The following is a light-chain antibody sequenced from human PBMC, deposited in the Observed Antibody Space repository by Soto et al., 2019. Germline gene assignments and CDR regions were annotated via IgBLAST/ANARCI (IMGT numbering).Light chain of an antibody. CDR3: QEYNSWPPYS. Sequence: EILMTQSPATLSVSPGERATLSCRASQSVNNNLAWYQQKPGRAPRLLIYGASTRATGIPARFSGSGSETEFTLTISGLQSEDFAVYYCQEYNSWPPYSFGQGTKLEI. J-gene: IGKJ2*01. CDR1: QSVNNN. V-gene: IGKV3-15*01. CDR2: GAS.